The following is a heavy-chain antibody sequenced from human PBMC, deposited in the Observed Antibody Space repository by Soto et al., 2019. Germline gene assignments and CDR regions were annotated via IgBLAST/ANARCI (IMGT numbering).Heavy chain of an antibody. CDR2: IRSKTNNYAT. CDR3: SRLVGATSSFDY. Sequence: PGGSLRLSCAASGFTFSGSAMHWVREASGKGLEWVGRIRSKTNNYATAYTASVKGRFTISRDDSKNTVYLQMNSLKTEYTAVYYCSRLVGATSSFDYWGQGTLVTVSS. D-gene: IGHD1-26*01. CDR1: GFTFSGSA. V-gene: IGHV3-73*01. J-gene: IGHJ4*02.